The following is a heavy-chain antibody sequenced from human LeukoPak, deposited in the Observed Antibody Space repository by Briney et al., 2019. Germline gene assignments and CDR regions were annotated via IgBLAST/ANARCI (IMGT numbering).Heavy chain of an antibody. J-gene: IGHJ4*02. Sequence: PSETLSLTCAVYGGSFSGYYWSWIRQPPGKGLEWIGYIYYSGSANYNPSLKSRVTISVDTSKNQFSLKLSSVTAADTAVYYCARNYGDYVLGYWGQGTLVTVSS. D-gene: IGHD4-17*01. V-gene: IGHV4-59*01. CDR2: IYYSGSA. CDR1: GGSFSGYY. CDR3: ARNYGDYVLGY.